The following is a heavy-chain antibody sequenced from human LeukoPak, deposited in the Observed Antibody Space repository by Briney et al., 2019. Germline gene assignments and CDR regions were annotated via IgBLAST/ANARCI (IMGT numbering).Heavy chain of an antibody. CDR3: ARDQEGFDY. Sequence: ASVKVSCKVSGYTLTELSMHWVRQAPGQGLEWMGMIYPRDGSTSYAQKFQGRVTVTRDTSTSTVHMELSGLRSEDTAVYYCARDQEGFDYWGQGTLVTVSS. CDR2: IYPRDGST. J-gene: IGHJ4*02. CDR1: GYTLTELS. V-gene: IGHV1-46*01.